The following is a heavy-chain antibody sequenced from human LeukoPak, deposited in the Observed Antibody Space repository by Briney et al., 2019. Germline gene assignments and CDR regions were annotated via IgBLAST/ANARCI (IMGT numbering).Heavy chain of an antibody. CDR3: ARESHSVGADDAFDI. V-gene: IGHV3-7*01. Sequence: GGSVRLSCAASGFNFSSYWMSWVRQAPGKGLEWVANIKQDGSEKYYVDSVKGRFTISRDNAKNSLYLQMNSLRAEDTAVYYCARESHSVGADDAFDIWGQGTMVTVSS. CDR2: IKQDGSEK. CDR1: GFNFSSYW. D-gene: IGHD1-26*01. J-gene: IGHJ3*02.